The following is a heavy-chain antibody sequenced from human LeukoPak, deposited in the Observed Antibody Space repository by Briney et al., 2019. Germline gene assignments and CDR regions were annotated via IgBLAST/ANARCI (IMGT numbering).Heavy chain of an antibody. D-gene: IGHD3-22*01. Sequence: SETLSLTCTVSGVSIRDTFYYWGWIRQPPGKGLEWIGSIYRTGRTNYSPSLKSRVTLSVDTSKNQFSLKLTSVTAADTALYHCARDPGFYYDSRETHYDYWGQGTLVTVSS. CDR2: IYRTGRT. CDR1: GVSIRDTFYY. J-gene: IGHJ4*02. V-gene: IGHV4-39*07. CDR3: ARDPGFYYDSRETHYDY.